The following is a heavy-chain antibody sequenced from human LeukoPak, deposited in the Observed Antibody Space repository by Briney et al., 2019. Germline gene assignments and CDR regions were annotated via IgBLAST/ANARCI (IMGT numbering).Heavy chain of an antibody. CDR2: IKQDGSEK. Sequence: GGSLRLSCAPSGFTFSSYWMSWVRQAPGKGLEWVANIKQDGSEKYYVDSVKGRFTISRDNAKNLLYLQMNSLRAEDTAVYYCARKAYGLDVWGKGTTVTVSS. CDR1: GFTFSSYW. J-gene: IGHJ6*04. CDR3: ARKAYGLDV. V-gene: IGHV3-7*03.